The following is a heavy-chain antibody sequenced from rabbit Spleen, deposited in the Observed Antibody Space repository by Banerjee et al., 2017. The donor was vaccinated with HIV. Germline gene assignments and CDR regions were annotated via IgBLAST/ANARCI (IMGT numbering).Heavy chain of an antibody. Sequence: QSLEESGGDLVKPGASLTLTCTASGFSFSSNYYFCWVRQAPGKGLELIGFINSGNYNTAYASWAIGRFTISRSTTLSTVDLKMTSLTVADTATYFCARDGAGGSYFALWGQGTLVTVS. CDR2: INSGNYNT. J-gene: IGHJ6*01. D-gene: IGHD8-1*01. CDR3: ARDGAGGSYFAL. V-gene: IGHV1S43*01. CDR1: GFSFSSNYY.